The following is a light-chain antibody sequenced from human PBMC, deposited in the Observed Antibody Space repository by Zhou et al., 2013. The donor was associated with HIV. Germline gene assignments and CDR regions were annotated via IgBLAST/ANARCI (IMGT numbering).Light chain of an antibody. V-gene: IGKV1-9*01. CDR1: QGISSF. CDR3: QQYYSYSLT. J-gene: IGKJ1*01. CDR2: AAS. Sequence: DIQLTQSPSFLSASVGDRVTITCRASQGISSFLAWYQQKPGKAPKLLIYAASSLQSGVPSRFSGSGSGTEFTLTISSLQPEDFATYYCQQYYSYSLTFGLGTKVEIK.